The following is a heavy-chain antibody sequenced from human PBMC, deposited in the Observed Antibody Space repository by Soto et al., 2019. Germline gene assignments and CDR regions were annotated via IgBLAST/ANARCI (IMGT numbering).Heavy chain of an antibody. CDR2: IIPIFGTA. V-gene: IGHV1-69*12. Sequence: QVQLVQSGAEVKKPGSSVKVSCKASGGTFSSYAISWVRQAPGQGLEWRGGIIPIFGTANYAQKFQGRVTITADESTRTAYMELSSLRSEDTGVYYCASFARGRFYYYGMDVWGEGTTVTVSS. D-gene: IGHD1-26*01. CDR3: ASFARGRFYYYGMDV. J-gene: IGHJ6*04. CDR1: GGTFSSYA.